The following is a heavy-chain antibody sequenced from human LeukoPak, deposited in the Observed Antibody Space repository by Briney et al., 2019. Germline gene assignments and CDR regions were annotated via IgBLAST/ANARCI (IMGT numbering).Heavy chain of an antibody. CDR2: IYHSGST. V-gene: IGHV4-4*02. J-gene: IGHJ4*02. Sequence: SGTLSLTCAVSGGSISSSNWWSWVRQPPGKGLEWLGEIYHSGSTNYNPSLKSRVTISVDTSKNQFSLKLSSVTAADTAVYYCARGGPYSSGWYVVFFYWGQGTLVTVSS. CDR3: ARGGPYSSGWYVVFFY. CDR1: GGSISSSNW. D-gene: IGHD6-19*01.